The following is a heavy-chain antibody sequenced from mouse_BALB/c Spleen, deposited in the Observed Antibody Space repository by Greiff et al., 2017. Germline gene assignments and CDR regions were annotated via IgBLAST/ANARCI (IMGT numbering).Heavy chain of an antibody. CDR3: ARYYYGYDYFDY. CDR2: IYPGDGDT. D-gene: IGHD1-2*01. CDR1: GYAFSSYW. V-gene: IGHV1-80*01. Sequence: QVQLKESGAELVRPGSSVKISCKASGYAFSSYWMNWVKQRPGQGLEWIGQIYPGDGDTNYNGKFKGKATLTADKSSSTAYMQLSSLTSEDSAVYFCARYYYGYDYFDYWGQGTTLTVSS. J-gene: IGHJ2*01.